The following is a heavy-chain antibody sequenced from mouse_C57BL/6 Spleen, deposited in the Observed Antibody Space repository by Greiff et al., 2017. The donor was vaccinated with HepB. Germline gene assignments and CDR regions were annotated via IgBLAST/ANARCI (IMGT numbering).Heavy chain of an antibody. CDR3: ARNEGGYYGKAMDY. CDR1: GFSLTSYG. D-gene: IGHD2-1*01. J-gene: IGHJ4*01. V-gene: IGHV2-2*01. Sequence: VMLVESGPGLVQPSQSLSITCTVSGFSLTSYGVHWVRQSPGKGLEWLGVIWSGGSKDYNAAFISRLSISKDNSKSQVFCKMNSLQADDTAIYYCARNEGGYYGKAMDYWGQGTSVTVSS. CDR2: IWSGGSK.